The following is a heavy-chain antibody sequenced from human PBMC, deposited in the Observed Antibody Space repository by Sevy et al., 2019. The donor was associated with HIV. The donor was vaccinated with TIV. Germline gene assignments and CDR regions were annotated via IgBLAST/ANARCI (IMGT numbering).Heavy chain of an antibody. Sequence: GGSLRLSCAASGFTFSGYGMHWVRQAPGKALEWVGIIWDDGTNEHYSDSVKGRFIISRDNSKNTVYLQMTSLRGDDTAVYFCARYWGGGVEGAITYVIDLWGQGTMVTVSS. V-gene: IGHV3-33*01. CDR2: IWDDGTNE. CDR1: GFTFSGYG. CDR3: ARYWGGGVEGAITYVIDL. J-gene: IGHJ3*01. D-gene: IGHD5-12*01.